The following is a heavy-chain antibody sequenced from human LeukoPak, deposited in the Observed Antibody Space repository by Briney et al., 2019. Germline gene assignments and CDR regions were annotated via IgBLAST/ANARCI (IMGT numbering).Heavy chain of an antibody. V-gene: IGHV1-2*02. J-gene: IGHJ4*02. D-gene: IGHD3-16*01. Sequence: ASVKVSCKASGYTFTGYYMHWVRQAPGQGLEWMGWINPNSGDTNFAQKFQGRVTMTRDTSISTAYMELSRLRSDDTAVFYCARDVWGVGAPRLDYWGQETLVTVSS. CDR3: ARDVWGVGAPRLDY. CDR2: INPNSGDT. CDR1: GYTFTGYY.